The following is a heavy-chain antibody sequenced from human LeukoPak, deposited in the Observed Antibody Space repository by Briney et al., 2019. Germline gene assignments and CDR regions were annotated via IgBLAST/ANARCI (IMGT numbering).Heavy chain of an antibody. Sequence: SETLSLTFTVCGGSISSSTYYWGWIRQPPGKGLERIGNIYYSGNTYYNPSLKSRVTISVDTSKNQFSLELISVTAADTAVYYCARRGSTVTTPDFWGQGTLVTVSS. CDR1: GGSISSSTYY. D-gene: IGHD4-17*01. J-gene: IGHJ4*02. CDR3: ARRGSTVTTPDF. CDR2: IYYSGNT. V-gene: IGHV4-39*01.